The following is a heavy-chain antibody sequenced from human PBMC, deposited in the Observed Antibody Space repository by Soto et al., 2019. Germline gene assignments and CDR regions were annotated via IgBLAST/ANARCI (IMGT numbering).Heavy chain of an antibody. CDR2: IISIFGTA. V-gene: IGHV1-69*12. Sequence: QVQLVQSGAEVKKPGSSVKVSCKASGGTFSSYAISWVRQAPGHGLEWMGGIISIFGTANYAQKFQGRVTFTADESTSTAYMELSSLRSEDTAVYYCARHVPAAGYYYGMDVWGQGTTVTVSS. CDR3: ARHVPAAGYYYGMDV. CDR1: GGTFSSYA. D-gene: IGHD2-2*01. J-gene: IGHJ6*02.